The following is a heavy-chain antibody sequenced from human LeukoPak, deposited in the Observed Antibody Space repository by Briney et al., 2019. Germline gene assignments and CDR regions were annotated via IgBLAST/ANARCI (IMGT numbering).Heavy chain of an antibody. CDR3: VRGPTGTYFQH. D-gene: IGHD2-8*02. Sequence: SQTLSLTCTVSGGSISSGGYYWSWIRQPPGKGLEWIGYIYHSGSTYYNPSLKSRVTISVDRSKNQFSLKLSSVTAADTAVYYCVRGPTGTYFQHWGQGTLVTVSS. J-gene: IGHJ1*01. CDR2: IYHSGST. CDR1: GGSISSGGYY. V-gene: IGHV4-30-2*01.